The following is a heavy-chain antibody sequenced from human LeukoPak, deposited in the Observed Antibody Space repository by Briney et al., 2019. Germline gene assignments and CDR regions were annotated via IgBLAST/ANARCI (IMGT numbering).Heavy chain of an antibody. CDR2: ISSSSSYI. V-gene: IGHV3-21*01. J-gene: IGHJ3*02. CDR3: ARDRHSSTYDAFDI. D-gene: IGHD6-13*01. CDR1: GFTFSSYS. Sequence: GGSLRLSCAASGFTFSSYSMNWVRQAPGKGLEWVSSISSSSSYIYYADSVKGRFTLSRDNAKNSLYLQMNSLRAEDTAVYYCARDRHSSTYDAFDIWGQGTLVTVSS.